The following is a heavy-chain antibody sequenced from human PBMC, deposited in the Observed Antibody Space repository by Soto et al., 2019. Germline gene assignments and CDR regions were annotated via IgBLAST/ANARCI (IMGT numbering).Heavy chain of an antibody. CDR3: ARGVIAAAGTGYFQH. V-gene: IGHV3-30-3*01. D-gene: IGHD6-13*01. Sequence: QVQLVESGGGVVQPGRSLRLSCAASGFTFSSYAMHWVRQAPGKGLEWVAVISYDGSNKYYADSVKGRFTISSDNSKNTLYLQRNSVRAEDTAVYYCARGVIAAAGTGYFQHWGQGTLVTVS. J-gene: IGHJ1*01. CDR1: GFTFSSYA. CDR2: ISYDGSNK.